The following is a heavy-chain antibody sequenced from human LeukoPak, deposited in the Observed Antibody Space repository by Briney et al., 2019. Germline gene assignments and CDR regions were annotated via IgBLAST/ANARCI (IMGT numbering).Heavy chain of an antibody. CDR3: SRTYYYGSENYFPHYFYYRDV. CDR2: IFPILGMS. V-gene: IGHV1-69*02. D-gene: IGHD3-10*01. Sequence: SSVTVSCKASVCTFSSYTISWLRQAPAHGLEWMGRIFPILGMSNYPQKFQGRATSTADRSTRTAYMLLSSLRSDGTGACYVSRTYYYGSENYFPHYFYYRDVWAKGTTVTVSS. CDR1: VCTFSSYT. J-gene: IGHJ6*03.